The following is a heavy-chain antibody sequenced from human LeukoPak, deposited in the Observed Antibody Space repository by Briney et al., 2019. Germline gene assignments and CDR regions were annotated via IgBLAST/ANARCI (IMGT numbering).Heavy chain of an antibody. V-gene: IGHV1-69*05. CDR1: GGTFSSYP. Sequence: SLKVSCKASGGTFSSYPISWVRQAPGQGLEWMGRIIPIFGTANYAQTFQGRVTITTDESTSTAYMELSSLRSEDTAVYYCAREGSSSSFDYWGQGTLVTVSS. J-gene: IGHJ4*02. CDR2: IIPIFGTA. D-gene: IGHD6-6*01. CDR3: AREGSSSSFDY.